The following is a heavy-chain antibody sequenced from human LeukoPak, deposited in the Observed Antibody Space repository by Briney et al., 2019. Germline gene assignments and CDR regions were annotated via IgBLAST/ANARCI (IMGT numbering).Heavy chain of an antibody. V-gene: IGHV3-23*01. Sequence: GGSLRLSCAASGFTFRTYAMSWVRQAPGKGLEWVSGISDSGDGTYYAESVKGRFTISRDNSKNTVFLQMNSLRAEDTAVYYCAKGRYYYDSSDAFDIWGQGTMVTVSS. CDR3: AKGRYYYDSSDAFDI. CDR2: ISDSGDGT. D-gene: IGHD3-22*01. J-gene: IGHJ3*02. CDR1: GFTFRTYA.